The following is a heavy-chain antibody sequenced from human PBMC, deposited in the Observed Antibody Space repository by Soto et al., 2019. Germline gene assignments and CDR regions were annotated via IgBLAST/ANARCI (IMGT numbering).Heavy chain of an antibody. CDR2: IKQDGSEK. Sequence: EVQLVESGGGLVQPGGSLKVSCAASGFTFSSYWMSWVRQAPGKGLEWVANIKQDGSEKYYVDSVKGRFTISRDNAKNSLYLQMNSLRGEDTAVYYCARDSSGWINWFDPWGQGTLVTVSS. CDR3: ARDSSGWINWFDP. CDR1: GFTFSSYW. V-gene: IGHV3-7*01. D-gene: IGHD6-19*01. J-gene: IGHJ5*02.